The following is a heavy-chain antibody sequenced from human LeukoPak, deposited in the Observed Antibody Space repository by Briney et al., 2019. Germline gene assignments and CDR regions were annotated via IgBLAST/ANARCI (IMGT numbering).Heavy chain of an antibody. CDR3: ARDHRWAWDIVVVPAAIAMVDTAMDN. J-gene: IGHJ4*02. CDR1: GFTFSSYA. CDR2: ISYDGSNK. V-gene: IGHV3-30-3*01. D-gene: IGHD2-2*02. Sequence: PGGSLRLSCAASGFTFSSYAMHWVRQAPGKGLEWVAVISYDGSNKYYADSVKGRFTISRDNSKNTLYLQMNSLRAEDTAVCYCARDHRWAWDIVVVPAAIAMVDTAMDNWGQGTLVTVSS.